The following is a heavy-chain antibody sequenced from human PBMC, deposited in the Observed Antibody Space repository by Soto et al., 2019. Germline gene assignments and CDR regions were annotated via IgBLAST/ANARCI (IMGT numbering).Heavy chain of an antibody. CDR3: AKDPAVPGLFGY. J-gene: IGHJ4*02. D-gene: IGHD6-19*01. CDR1: GFTFRSYA. Sequence: LRLSCAASGFTFRSYAMNWVRQAPGKGLQWVSTITGSAGSTYYADSVKGRFTISRDNSKNTLYLQMNGLRAEDTAIYYCAKDPAVPGLFGYWGQGTLVTVSS. V-gene: IGHV3-23*01. CDR2: ITGSAGST.